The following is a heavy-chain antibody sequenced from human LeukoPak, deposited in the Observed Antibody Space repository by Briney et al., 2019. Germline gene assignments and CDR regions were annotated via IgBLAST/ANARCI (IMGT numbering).Heavy chain of an antibody. CDR1: KFAFSSYA. CDR2: ISGSGGST. V-gene: IGHV3-23*01. CDR3: ARVRSSGWYLRDWFDP. D-gene: IGHD6-19*01. J-gene: IGHJ5*02. Sequence: GGSLRLSCAASKFAFSSYAMSWVRQAPGKGLEWVSAISGSGGSTYYADSVKGRFTISRDNSKNTLYLQMNSLTAADTAVYYCARVRSSGWYLRDWFDPWGQGTLVTVSS.